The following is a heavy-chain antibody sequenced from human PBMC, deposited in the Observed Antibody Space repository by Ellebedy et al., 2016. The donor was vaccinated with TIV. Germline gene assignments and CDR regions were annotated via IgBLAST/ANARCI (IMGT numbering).Heavy chain of an antibody. CDR2: IHTGGDT. J-gene: IGHJ3*02. CDR3: ARRISGTYGDDAFDI. V-gene: IGHV3-53*01. D-gene: IGHD1-20*01. Sequence: GGSLRLSCAASGFTVSYTYMNWVRQAPGKGLEWVSVIHTGGDTYYADSVKGRFTISRDSSKNTVFLQMNSLRAEATAMYYCARRISGTYGDDAFDIWGQGTMVTVSS. CDR1: GFTVSYTY.